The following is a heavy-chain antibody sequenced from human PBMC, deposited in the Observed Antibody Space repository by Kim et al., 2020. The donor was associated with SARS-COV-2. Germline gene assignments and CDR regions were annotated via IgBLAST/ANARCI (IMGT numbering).Heavy chain of an antibody. Sequence: GGSLRLSCAASGFTFRDHYMDLVRQAPGKGLEWIGRIRNKANSYTTDYAASVKGRFTIARDDSKNSLYLQMYSLETEDTAIYYCIKSMVGAVRRFDYWGQGTLVTVS. D-gene: IGHD2-8*01. V-gene: IGHV3-72*01. CDR2: IRNKANSYTT. J-gene: IGHJ4*01. CDR3: IKSMVGAVRRFDY. CDR1: GFTFRDHY.